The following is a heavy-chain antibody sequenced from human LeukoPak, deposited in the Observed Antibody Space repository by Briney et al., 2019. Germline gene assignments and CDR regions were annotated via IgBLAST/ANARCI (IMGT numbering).Heavy chain of an antibody. CDR1: GGSISSYH. CDR3: ARESLSGDYYGMDV. J-gene: IGHJ6*02. V-gene: IGHV4-59*01. D-gene: IGHD2/OR15-2a*01. CDR2: IYYSGST. Sequence: SETLSLTCAVSGGSISSYHWSWIRQPPGKGLEWLGYIYYSGSTNYNPSLKSRVTISIGTSKNQFSLKLSSVTAADTAVYYCARESLSGDYYGMDVWGQGTTVTVSS.